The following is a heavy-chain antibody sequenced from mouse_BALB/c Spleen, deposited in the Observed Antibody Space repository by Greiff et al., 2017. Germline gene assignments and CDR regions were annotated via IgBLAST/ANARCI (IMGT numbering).Heavy chain of an antibody. J-gene: IGHJ2*01. CDR2: IDPANGNT. D-gene: IGHD2-4*01. Sequence: VQLKQSGAELVKPGASVKLSCTASGFNIKDTYMHWVKQRPEQGLEWIGRIDPANGNTKYDPKFQGKATITADTSSNTAYLQLSSLTSEDTAVYYCARNYDYEDFDYWGQGTTLTVSS. CDR3: ARNYDYEDFDY. CDR1: GFNIKDTY. V-gene: IGHV14-3*02.